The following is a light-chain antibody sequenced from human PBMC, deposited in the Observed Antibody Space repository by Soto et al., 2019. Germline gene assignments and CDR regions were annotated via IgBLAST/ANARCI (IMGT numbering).Light chain of an antibody. V-gene: IGKV3-20*01. Sequence: EIVLTQSPATLSSSPGEGATLSCRASQSVYNNYLAWYQQRPGQAPRLLISGASSRATGIPDRFSGSGSGTDFTLTISRLESEDFAVYYCQRYGSSPPHTFGQGTKLEIK. J-gene: IGKJ2*01. CDR3: QRYGSSPPHT. CDR2: GAS. CDR1: QSVYNNY.